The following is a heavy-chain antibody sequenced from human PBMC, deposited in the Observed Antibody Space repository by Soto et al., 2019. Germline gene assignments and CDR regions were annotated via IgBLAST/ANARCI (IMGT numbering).Heavy chain of an antibody. D-gene: IGHD3-3*01. CDR2: IYSGGST. J-gene: IGHJ4*02. Sequence: GESLKISCAASGFTVSSNYMSWVRQAPGKGLEWVSVIYSGGSTYYADSVKGRFTISRDNSKNTLYLQMNSLRAEDTAVYYCARDRYFWSGYFDYWGQGTLVTVSS. CDR1: GFTVSSNY. V-gene: IGHV3-66*01. CDR3: ARDRYFWSGYFDY.